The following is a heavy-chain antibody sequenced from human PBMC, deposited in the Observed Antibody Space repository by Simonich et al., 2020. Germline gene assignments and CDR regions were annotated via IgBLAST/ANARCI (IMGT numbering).Heavy chain of an antibody. J-gene: IGHJ4*02. V-gene: IGHV3-21*01. Sequence: EVQLVESGGGLVKPGGSLRLSCAASGFTFSSYSMNWVRQAPGKGLEWVSSIISSSSYIYYADSGKGLFTISRDNAKNSRYLQRNSLGAEDTAVYYCARDVDTAMVFDYWGQGTLVTVSS. CDR2: IISSSSYI. CDR3: ARDVDTAMVFDY. CDR1: GFTFSSYS. D-gene: IGHD5-18*01.